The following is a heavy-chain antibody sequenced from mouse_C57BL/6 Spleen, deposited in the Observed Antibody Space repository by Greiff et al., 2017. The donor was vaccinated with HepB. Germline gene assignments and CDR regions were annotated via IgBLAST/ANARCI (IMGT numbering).Heavy chain of an antibody. CDR3: ARDQGLRRAMDY. CDR2: ISYDGSN. Sequence: VQLQQSGPGLVKPSQSLSLTCSVTGYSITSGYYWNWIRQFPGNKLEWMGYISYDGSNNYNPSLKNRISITRDTSKNQFFLKLNSVTTEDTATYYCARDQGLRRAMDYWGQGTSVTVSS. V-gene: IGHV3-6*01. D-gene: IGHD2-4*01. J-gene: IGHJ4*01. CDR1: GYSITSGYY.